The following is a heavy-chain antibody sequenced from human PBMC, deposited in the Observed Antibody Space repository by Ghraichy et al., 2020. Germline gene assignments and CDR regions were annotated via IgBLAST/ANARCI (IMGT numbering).Heavy chain of an antibody. CDR2: INHNGST. J-gene: IGHJ6*02. D-gene: IGHD6-13*01. Sequence: SETLSLTCAVYGGSFSGYYWSWIRQPPGKGLEWIGEINHNGSTNYNPSLKTRVTISQDTSKNQFSLKLTSVTAADTAVYYCARTNQQLVGIFYKFYGMDVWGQGTTVTVSS. V-gene: IGHV4-34*01. CDR3: ARTNQQLVGIFYKFYGMDV. CDR1: GGSFSGYY.